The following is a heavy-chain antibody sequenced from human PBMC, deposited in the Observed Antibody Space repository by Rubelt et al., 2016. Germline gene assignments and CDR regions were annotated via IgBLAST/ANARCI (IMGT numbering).Heavy chain of an antibody. CDR1: GFTFSSYA. Sequence: QVQLVESGGGVVQPGRSLRLSCAASGFTFSSYAMHWVRQAPGKGLEWVAVISFDGSNKYYADSVKVLFPISRDKSKNTRSLQMSSLRAEDTAVYYCAREGCITMSCMDVWGQGTTVTVSS. J-gene: IGHJ6*02. V-gene: IGHV3-30*04. CDR3: AREGCITMSCMDV. D-gene: IGHD3-10*02. CDR2: ISFDGSNK.